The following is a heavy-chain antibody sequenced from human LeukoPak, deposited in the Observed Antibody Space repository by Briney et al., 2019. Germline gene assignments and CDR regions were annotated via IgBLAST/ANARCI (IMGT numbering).Heavy chain of an antibody. Sequence: SEALSLTCAVYGGSFSGYYWSWIRQPPGKGLEWIGEINHSGSTNYNPSLKSRVTISVDTSKNQFSLKLSSVTAADTAVYYCARGRLAARHYFDYWGQGTLVTLSS. CDR3: ARGRLAARHYFDY. CDR1: GGSFSGYY. D-gene: IGHD6-6*01. J-gene: IGHJ4*02. V-gene: IGHV4-34*01. CDR2: INHSGST.